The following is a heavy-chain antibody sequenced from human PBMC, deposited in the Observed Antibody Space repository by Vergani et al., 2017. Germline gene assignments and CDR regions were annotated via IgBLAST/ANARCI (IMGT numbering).Heavy chain of an antibody. CDR3: ARVLVAGVRVGYFDY. CDR2: IIPIFGTA. Sequence: QVQLVQSGAEVKKPGSSVKVSCKASGGTFSSYAISWVRQAPGQGLEWMGGIIPIFGTANYAQKFKGRVTITADESTSTAYMELSSLRSEDTAVYYCARVLVAGVRVGYFDYWGQGTLVTVSS. V-gene: IGHV1-69*01. D-gene: IGHD2-2*01. J-gene: IGHJ4*02. CDR1: GGTFSSYA.